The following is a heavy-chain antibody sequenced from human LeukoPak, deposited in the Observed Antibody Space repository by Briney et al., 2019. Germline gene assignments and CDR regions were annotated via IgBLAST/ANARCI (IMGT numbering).Heavy chain of an antibody. Sequence: PGGSLRLSCAASGFAFSSNWMHWVRQAPGKGLVWVSHISTDARTLTYADFVKGRFTISRDNAKNTLYLQMNSLRAEDTALYYCVRGQETAWGLDYWGQGTTVTVSS. CDR3: VRGQETAWGLDY. CDR1: GFAFSSNW. J-gene: IGHJ4*03. V-gene: IGHV3-74*01. CDR2: ISTDARTL. D-gene: IGHD3-16*01.